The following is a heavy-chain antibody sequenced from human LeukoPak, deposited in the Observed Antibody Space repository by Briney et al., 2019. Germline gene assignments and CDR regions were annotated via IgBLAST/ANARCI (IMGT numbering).Heavy chain of an antibody. CDR2: INHSGST. J-gene: IGHJ4*02. CDR3: ATPYYYGSGSRYCFDY. CDR1: GGSFSGYY. D-gene: IGHD3-10*01. V-gene: IGHV4-34*01. Sequence: SETLSLTCAVYGGSFSGYYWSWIRQPPGKGLEWIGEINHSGSTNYNPSLKSRVTISVDTSKNQFSLKLSSVTAADTAVYYCATPYYYGSGSRYCFDYWGQGTLVTVSS.